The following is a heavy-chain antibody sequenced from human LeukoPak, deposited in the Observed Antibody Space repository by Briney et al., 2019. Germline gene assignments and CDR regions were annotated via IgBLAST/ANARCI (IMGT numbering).Heavy chain of an antibody. CDR2: IKQDGNEK. D-gene: IGHD6-13*01. CDR3: ARPGRDSSRNDAFDI. J-gene: IGHJ3*02. Sequence: GGSLRLSCAASGFTFSSYWMSWVRQAPGKGLEWVANIKQDGNEKYYVDSVKGRFTISRDNAKNSLYLQMNSLRAEDTAVYYCARPGRDSSRNDAFDIWGQGTMVTVSS. CDR1: GFTFSSYW. V-gene: IGHV3-7*01.